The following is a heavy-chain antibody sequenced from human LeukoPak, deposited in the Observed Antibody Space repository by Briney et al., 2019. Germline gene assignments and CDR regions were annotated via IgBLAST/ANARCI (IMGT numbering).Heavy chain of an antibody. CDR2: INWSSGSI. CDR1: GFTFDDYG. V-gene: IGHV3-9*01. Sequence: GGSLRLSCAASGFTFDDYGMHWVRQALGKGLEWVSGINWSSGSIGYADSVKGRFTISRDNAKNSLYLHMSSLRAEDTALYYCVKDSYSRRTGWFDPWGQGTLVTVSS. J-gene: IGHJ5*02. CDR3: VKDSYSRRTGWFDP. D-gene: IGHD2-15*01.